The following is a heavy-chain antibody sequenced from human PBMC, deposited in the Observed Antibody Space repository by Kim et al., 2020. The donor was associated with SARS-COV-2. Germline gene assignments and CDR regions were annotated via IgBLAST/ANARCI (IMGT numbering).Heavy chain of an antibody. V-gene: IGHV3-23*01. CDR3: AKGAGNWNYGMDV. D-gene: IGHD1-20*01. J-gene: IGHJ6*02. Sequence: YADPVKGRLTSARNDSKNTLYMQMNSVRAEDTDEYYCAKGAGNWNYGMDVWGQGTTVTVSS.